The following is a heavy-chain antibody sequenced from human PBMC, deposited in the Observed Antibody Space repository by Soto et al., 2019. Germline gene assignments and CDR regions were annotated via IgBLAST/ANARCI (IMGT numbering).Heavy chain of an antibody. CDR3: ARGRAPGGDYMSYFHH. Sequence: QVQLVQSGADVKKPGASVKVSCKASGYTFTTYDINWVRQAAGQGLEWMGWMNPNSGNTGYAHKFQGRVIMTRNTATSPGYMELSGMTSEDTAVYYCARGRAPGGDYMSYFHHWGQGTLVTVSS. CDR2: MNPNSGNT. V-gene: IGHV1-8*01. J-gene: IGHJ1*01. D-gene: IGHD4-4*01. CDR1: GYTFTTYD.